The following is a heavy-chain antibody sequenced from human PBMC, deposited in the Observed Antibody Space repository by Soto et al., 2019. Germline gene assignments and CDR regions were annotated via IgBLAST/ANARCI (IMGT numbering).Heavy chain of an antibody. CDR2: ISYDGSNK. Sequence: GGSQRLSCAASGFTFSSYGMHWVRQAPGKGLEWVAVISYDGSNKYYADSVKGRFTISRDNSKNTLYLQMNSLRAEDTAVYYCAKDSGFLDSNAFDIWGQGTMVTVSS. CDR3: AKDSGFLDSNAFDI. D-gene: IGHD3-3*01. J-gene: IGHJ3*02. V-gene: IGHV3-30*18. CDR1: GFTFSSYG.